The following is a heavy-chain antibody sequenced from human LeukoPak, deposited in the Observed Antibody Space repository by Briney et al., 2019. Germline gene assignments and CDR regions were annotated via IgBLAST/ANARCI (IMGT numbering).Heavy chain of an antibody. J-gene: IGHJ5*02. CDR2: IYSDGVT. CDR3: ARDCAEGKTWVEFDP. V-gene: IGHV3-66*02. Sequence: PGGSLRLSCAASGFIVNSYAMSWVRQAPGKGLAWVSLIYSDGVTQYADSVKGRFTISRDNSKNTLCLQMNSLRDEDTAVYFCARDCAEGKTWVEFDPWGQGTLVTVSS. D-gene: IGHD2-21*01. CDR1: GFIVNSYA.